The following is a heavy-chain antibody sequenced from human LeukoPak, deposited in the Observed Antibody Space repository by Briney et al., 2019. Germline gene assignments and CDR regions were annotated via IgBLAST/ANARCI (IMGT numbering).Heavy chain of an antibody. CDR3: ATPSVDTCYFWSDSDAFDI. CDR2: INPNSGGT. V-gene: IGHV1-2*02. Sequence: GASVKVSCKASGYTFTGYYMHWVRQAPGQGLEWMGWINPNSGGTNYAQKFQGRVTMTRDTSISTAYMELSRLRSDDTAVYYCATPSVDTCYFWSDSDAFDIWGQGTMVTVSS. J-gene: IGHJ3*02. D-gene: IGHD3-3*01. CDR1: GYTFTGYY.